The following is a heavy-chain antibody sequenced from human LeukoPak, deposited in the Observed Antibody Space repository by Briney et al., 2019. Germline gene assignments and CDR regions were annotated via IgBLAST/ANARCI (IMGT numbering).Heavy chain of an antibody. CDR1: GFTFSSYW. D-gene: IGHD1-1*01. J-gene: IGHJ3*02. CDR3: ARVNSGDAFDI. V-gene: IGHV3-7*01. CDR2: IKQDGSEK. Sequence: PGGSLRLSCAASGFTFSSYWMSWVRQAPGEGLEWVANIKQDGSEKFYLDSVKGRFTISRDNAKNSLYLQMNSLRAEDTAVYYCARVNSGDAFDIWGQGTMVTVSS.